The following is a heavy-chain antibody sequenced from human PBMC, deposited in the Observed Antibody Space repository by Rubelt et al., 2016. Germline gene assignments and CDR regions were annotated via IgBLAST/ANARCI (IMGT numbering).Heavy chain of an antibody. V-gene: IGHV4-39*01. CDR3: ARLSSGWYYFDY. D-gene: IGHD6-19*01. CDR1: GGSISSSSYY. Sequence: QLQLQESGPGLVKPSETLSLTCTVSGGSISSSSYYWGWIRQPPGKGLEWIGSIYYSGSTYYNPSRKSRVTISVDTSKNQFSLKLSSVTAADTAVYYCARLSSGWYYFDYWGQGTLVTVSS. CDR2: IYYSGST. J-gene: IGHJ4*02.